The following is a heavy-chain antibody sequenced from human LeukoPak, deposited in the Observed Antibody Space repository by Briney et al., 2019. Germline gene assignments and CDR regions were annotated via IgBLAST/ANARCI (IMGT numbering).Heavy chain of an antibody. CDR3: ARRDCVGDCYSSWFDP. J-gene: IGHJ5*02. CDR1: GYTFTNYF. CDR2: INPRRDST. Sequence: ASVKVSCKASGYTFTNYFMHWVRQAPGQGLEWMGIINPRRDSTGYAQKFQGRITMTTDMSTRTVYMELSSLESEDTAVYYCARRDCVGDCYSSWFDPWGQGTLVTVSS. V-gene: IGHV1-46*01. D-gene: IGHD2-21*02.